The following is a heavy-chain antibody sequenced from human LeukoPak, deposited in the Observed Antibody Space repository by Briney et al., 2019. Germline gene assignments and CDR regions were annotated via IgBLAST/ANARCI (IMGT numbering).Heavy chain of an antibody. D-gene: IGHD3-10*01. CDR1: GFTFSSYA. CDR2: ISGSGGST. V-gene: IGHV3-23*01. Sequence: TGGSLRLSCAASGFTFSSYAMSWVRQAPGKGLEWVSAISGSGGSTYCADSVKGRFTISRDNSKNTLYLQMNSLRTEDTAVYYCAKEGTLWFGGLWGGYYFDYWGQGTLVTVSS. CDR3: AKEGTLWFGGLWGGYYFDY. J-gene: IGHJ4*02.